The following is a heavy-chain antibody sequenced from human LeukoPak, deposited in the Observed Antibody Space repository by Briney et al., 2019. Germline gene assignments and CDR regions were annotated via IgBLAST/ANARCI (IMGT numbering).Heavy chain of an antibody. J-gene: IGHJ4*02. D-gene: IGHD5-18*01. CDR1: GYSFTTYW. Sequence: GESLKISSKGSGYSFTTYWIGWVRQMPGKGLEWMGIIYPADSDSRYSPSFQGQVTISADKSISTAYLQWSSLKASDTAMYYCAIEYSYRSIFDYWGEGTLVTVSS. V-gene: IGHV5-51*01. CDR2: IYPADSDS. CDR3: AIEYSYRSIFDY.